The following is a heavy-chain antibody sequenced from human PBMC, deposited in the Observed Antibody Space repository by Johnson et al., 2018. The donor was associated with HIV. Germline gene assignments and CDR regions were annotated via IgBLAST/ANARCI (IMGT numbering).Heavy chain of an antibody. CDR2: IKGKTDGGTP. J-gene: IGHJ3*02. D-gene: IGHD1-26*01. Sequence: VQLVESGGGLVQPGGSLRLSCAASGFIFSNAWMTWVRQAPGKGLEWVGRIKGKTDGGTPDYAAPVKGRFTMSRDDSKSTLYLQMNSLGADDTAVYYCARDRDSIVGSHDAFDIWGQGTMVTVSS. CDR1: GFIFSNAW. CDR3: ARDRDSIVGSHDAFDI. V-gene: IGHV3-15*01.